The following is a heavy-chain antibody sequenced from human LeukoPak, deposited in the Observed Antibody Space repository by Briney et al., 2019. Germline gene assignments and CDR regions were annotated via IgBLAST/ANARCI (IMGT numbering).Heavy chain of an antibody. D-gene: IGHD6-19*01. CDR1: GESFSGHS. CDR3: ARHGWHAWYFDL. J-gene: IGHJ2*01. V-gene: IGHV4-34*01. CDR2: INQRRNT. Sequence: PSETLSLTCVVYGESFSGHSWSWIRQPPGKGLEWIGEINQRRNTNYNPSLKSRVTISIDTSKNQFSLKLSSVTTADTAVYYCARHGWHAWYFDLWGRGTLVTVSS.